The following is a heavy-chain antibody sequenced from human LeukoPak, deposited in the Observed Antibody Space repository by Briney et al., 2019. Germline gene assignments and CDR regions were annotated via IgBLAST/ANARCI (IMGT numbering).Heavy chain of an antibody. J-gene: IGHJ6*02. CDR2: INHSGST. CDR3: ARVRTVVVPAAINLREGSYYYYYYGMDV. D-gene: IGHD2-2*02. V-gene: IGHV4-34*01. CDR1: GGSFSGYY. Sequence: SGTLSLTCAVYGGSFSGYYWSWIRQPPGKGLEWIGEINHSGSTNYNPSLKSRATISVDTSKNQFSLKLSSVTAADTAVYYCARVRTVVVPAAINLREGSYYYYYYGMDVWGQGTTVTVSS.